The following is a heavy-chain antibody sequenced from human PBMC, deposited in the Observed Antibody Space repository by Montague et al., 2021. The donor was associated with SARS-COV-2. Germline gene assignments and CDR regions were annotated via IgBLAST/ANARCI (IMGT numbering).Heavy chain of an antibody. Sequence: SETLSLTCSVSSGSIISSGYYWGWIRQPPGKELEWIGNIYYSGTTYYNPSLQSRVTISVDTSKNHLSLRLRSVTAADTAVYFCARGMFHGVTTAFDYWGHGSLVTVSS. CDR3: ARGMFHGVTTAFDY. D-gene: IGHD3-10*01. V-gene: IGHV4-39*02. CDR1: SGSIISSGYY. CDR2: IYYSGTT. J-gene: IGHJ4*01.